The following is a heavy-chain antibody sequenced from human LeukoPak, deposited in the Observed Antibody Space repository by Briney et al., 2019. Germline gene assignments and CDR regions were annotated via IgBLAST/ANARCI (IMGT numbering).Heavy chain of an antibody. J-gene: IGHJ5*02. D-gene: IGHD5-18*01. CDR3: AKDNREYSYGYIVGRWFDP. Sequence: PGGSLRLSCAASGFTFSSYAMSWVRQAPGKGLEWVSAISGSGGSTYYADSVKGRFTISRDNSKNTPYLQMNSLRAEDTAVYYCAKDNREYSYGYIVGRWFDPWGQGTLVTVSS. CDR1: GFTFSSYA. V-gene: IGHV3-23*01. CDR2: ISGSGGST.